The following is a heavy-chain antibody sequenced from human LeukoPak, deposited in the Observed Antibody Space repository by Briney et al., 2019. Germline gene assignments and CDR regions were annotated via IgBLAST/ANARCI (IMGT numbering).Heavy chain of an antibody. CDR2: VYNSGST. Sequence: SGTLSLTCTVSGGAISSYYWSWLRQPPGKGLEWIGYVYNSGSTNYNPSLHSRVTISVDTSRNQFSLKLSSVTAADTAVYFCARHKSGSFYSFDYWGQGTQVTVSS. CDR1: GGAISSYY. J-gene: IGHJ4*02. V-gene: IGHV4-59*08. D-gene: IGHD1-26*01. CDR3: ARHKSGSFYSFDY.